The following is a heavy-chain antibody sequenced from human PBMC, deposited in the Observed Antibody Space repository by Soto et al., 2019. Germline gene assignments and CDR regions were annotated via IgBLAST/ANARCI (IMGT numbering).Heavy chain of an antibody. CDR1: GGSISSGGYY. D-gene: IGHD6-13*01. V-gene: IGHV4-31*03. CDR3: ARVFSDSSSCFDP. CDR2: IYYSGST. J-gene: IGHJ5*02. Sequence: PSETLSLTCTVSGGSISSGGYYWSWIRQHPGKGLEWIGYIYYSGSTYYNPSLKSRVTISVDTSKNQFSLKLSSVTAADTAVYYCARVFSDSSSCFDPWGQGTLVTVSS.